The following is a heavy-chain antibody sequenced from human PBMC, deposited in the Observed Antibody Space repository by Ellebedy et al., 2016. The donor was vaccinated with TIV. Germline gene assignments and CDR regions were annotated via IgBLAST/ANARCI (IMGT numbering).Heavy chain of an antibody. Sequence: AASVKVSCKASGGTFSSYAISWVRQAPGQGLEWMGGSIPIFGTANYAQKFQGRVTITADESTSTAYMELSSLRSEDTAVYYCARPYVWGSYLQGGFDIWGQGTMVTVSS. CDR1: GGTFSSYA. V-gene: IGHV1-69*13. CDR2: SIPIFGTA. J-gene: IGHJ3*02. D-gene: IGHD3-16*02. CDR3: ARPYVWGSYLQGGFDI.